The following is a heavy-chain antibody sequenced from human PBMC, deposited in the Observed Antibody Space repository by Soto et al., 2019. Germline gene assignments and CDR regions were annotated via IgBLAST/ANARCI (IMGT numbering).Heavy chain of an antibody. CDR1: GGTFSDYI. CDR3: ARGLISGSHYSGGWYYFDS. Sequence: SETLSLTCDVYGGTFSDYIWTWIRQTPGKGLQWIGQINHSGSANYNPSLKSRVTISVHTSSSQFSLELSSVTAADTAVYYCARGLISGSHYSGGWYYFDSWGQGTQVTVS. D-gene: IGHD1-26*01. CDR2: INHSGSA. V-gene: IGHV4-34*01. J-gene: IGHJ4*02.